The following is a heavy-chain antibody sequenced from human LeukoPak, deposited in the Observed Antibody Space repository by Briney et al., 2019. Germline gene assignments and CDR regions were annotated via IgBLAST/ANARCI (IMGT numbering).Heavy chain of an antibody. V-gene: IGHV3-13*01. CDR2: IGTAGDT. Sequence: GGSLRLSCAASGFTVSSNYMSWVRQATGKGLEWVLAIGTAGDTYYPGSVKGRFTISRENAKNSLYLQLNSLRAGDTAVYYCARERPITFGGVIAGGAFDIWGQGTMVTVSS. D-gene: IGHD3-16*02. J-gene: IGHJ3*02. CDR1: GFTVSSNY. CDR3: ARERPITFGGVIAGGAFDI.